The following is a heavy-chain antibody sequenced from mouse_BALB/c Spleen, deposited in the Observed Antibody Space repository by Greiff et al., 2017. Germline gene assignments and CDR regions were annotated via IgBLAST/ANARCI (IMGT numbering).Heavy chain of an antibody. CDR2: IWSGGST. CDR3: ARKAYYGSSSYAMDY. D-gene: IGHD1-1*01. Sequence: VKLQESGPGLVQPSQSLSITCTVSGFSLTSYGVHWVRQSPGKGLEWLGVIWSGGSTDYNAAFISRLSISKDNSKSQVFFKMNSLQANDTAIYYCARKAYYGSSSYAMDYWGQGTSVTVSS. J-gene: IGHJ4*01. CDR1: GFSLTSYG. V-gene: IGHV2-2*02.